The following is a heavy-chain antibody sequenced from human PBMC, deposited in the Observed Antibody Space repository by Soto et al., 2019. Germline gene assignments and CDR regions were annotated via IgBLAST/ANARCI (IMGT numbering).Heavy chain of an antibody. CDR2: IYYSGST. CDR1: GGSVSSGSYY. J-gene: IGHJ5*02. D-gene: IGHD1-26*01. V-gene: IGHV4-61*01. Sequence: QVQLQESGPGLVKPSETLSLTCTVSGGSVSSGSYYWSWIRQPPGKGLEWIGYIYYSGSTNYNPSVKSRVTISVETSKNQFALKLGSVTAADTAVYYCARHLVGATSGWFDPWGQGTLVTVSS. CDR3: ARHLVGATSGWFDP.